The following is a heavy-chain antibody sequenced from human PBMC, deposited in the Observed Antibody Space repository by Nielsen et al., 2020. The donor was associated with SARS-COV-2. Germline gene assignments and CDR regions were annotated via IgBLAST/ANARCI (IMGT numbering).Heavy chain of an antibody. CDR1: GYTLTELS. CDR2: IWYDGSNK. V-gene: IGHV3-33*01. J-gene: IGHJ4*02. Sequence: SCKVSGYTLTELSMHWVRQTPGKGLEWVAVIWYDGSNKYYADSVKGRFTISRDNSKNTLYLQMNSLRAEDTAVYYCAREGSAAAVSGFDYWGQGTLVTVSS. D-gene: IGHD6-13*01. CDR3: AREGSAAAVSGFDY.